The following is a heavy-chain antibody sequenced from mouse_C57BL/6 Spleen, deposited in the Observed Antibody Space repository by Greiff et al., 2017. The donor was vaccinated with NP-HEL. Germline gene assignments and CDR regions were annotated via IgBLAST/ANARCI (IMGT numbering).Heavy chain of an antibody. D-gene: IGHD1-1*01. V-gene: IGHV1-26*01. CDR2: INPNNGGT. Sequence: EVKLQQSGPELVKPGASVKISCKASGYTFTDYYMNWVKQSHGKSLEWIGDINPNNGGTSYNQKFKGKATLTVDKSSSTAYMELRSLTSEDSAVYYCTRFSLITTVVATREDYFDYWGQGTTLTVSS. J-gene: IGHJ2*01. CDR3: TRFSLITTVVATREDYFDY. CDR1: GYTFTDYY.